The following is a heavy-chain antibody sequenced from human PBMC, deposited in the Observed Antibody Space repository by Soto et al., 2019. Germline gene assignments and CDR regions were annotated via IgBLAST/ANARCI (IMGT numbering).Heavy chain of an antibody. CDR2: IIPVFGTA. CDR1: GGSLSNYG. D-gene: IGHD4-17*01. Sequence: QVQLVQSGAEVKKPGSSVKVSCKASGGSLSNYGISWVRQAPGQGLEWMGGIIPVFGTANYAQNFQGRGTITADESTSIVYMDVTSLRSEDTAVYYCARGDATKIVVTTYYGMDVWGQGTTVTVSS. CDR3: ARGDATKIVVTTYYGMDV. J-gene: IGHJ6*02. V-gene: IGHV1-69*12.